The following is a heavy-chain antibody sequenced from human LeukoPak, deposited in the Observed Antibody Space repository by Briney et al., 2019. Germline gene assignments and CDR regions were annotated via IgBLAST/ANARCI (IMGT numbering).Heavy chain of an antibody. CDR1: GFTFSSYA. V-gene: IGHV3-23*01. Sequence: PGGSLRLSCAASGFTFSSYAMSWVRQAPGKGLEWVSAISGSGGSTYYAASVKGRFTISRDFSKSTVFLHMNSLRAEDTAMYYCARGDDSGYYDYFDYWGQGALVTVSS. J-gene: IGHJ4*02. CDR3: ARGDDSGYYDYFDY. D-gene: IGHD3-22*01. CDR2: ISGSGGST.